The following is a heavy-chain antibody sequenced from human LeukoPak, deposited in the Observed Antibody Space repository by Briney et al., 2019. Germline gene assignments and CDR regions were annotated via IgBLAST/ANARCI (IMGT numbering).Heavy chain of an antibody. J-gene: IGHJ4*02. V-gene: IGHV3-33*01. CDR3: TRVYGNGGTFDA. Sequence: PGGSLRLSCAASGYTFSSHGIHWVRQAPGKGLEWVPVIWYDGSKKYYSDSVKGRFTVSRDNSKNMVYLEMNSLRVEDTAVYYCTRVYGNGGTFDAWGQGTLVTVSS. D-gene: IGHD1-1*01. CDR1: GYTFSSHG. CDR2: IWYDGSKK.